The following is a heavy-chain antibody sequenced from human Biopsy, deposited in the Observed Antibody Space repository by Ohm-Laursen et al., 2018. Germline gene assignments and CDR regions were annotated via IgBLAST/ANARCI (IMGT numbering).Heavy chain of an antibody. V-gene: IGHV3-9*01. D-gene: IGHD2-21*01. Sequence: SLRLSCTASGFTFDDFGMHWVRQAPGKGLEWVSSISWNGGSSGYADSVKGRFTISRDNARRSLYLQMNSLRPEDTALYYCAKDISIGGFAISYYYGMDVWGQGTTVTVSS. CDR2: ISWNGGSS. J-gene: IGHJ6*02. CDR1: GFTFDDFG. CDR3: AKDISIGGFAISYYYGMDV.